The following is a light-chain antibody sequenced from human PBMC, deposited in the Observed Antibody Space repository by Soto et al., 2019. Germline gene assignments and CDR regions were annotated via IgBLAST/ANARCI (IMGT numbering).Light chain of an antibody. CDR2: DAS. V-gene: IGKV1-5*01. Sequence: DIQITQSPSTLSASVGDRITITCRASQSVSSWLAWFQQKPGKAPKLLIYDASSLESGVPSRFSGYGSGTEFTFTISSLQPDDFATYYCQQYNSEWTFGQGTKVDIK. CDR3: QQYNSEWT. J-gene: IGKJ1*01. CDR1: QSVSSW.